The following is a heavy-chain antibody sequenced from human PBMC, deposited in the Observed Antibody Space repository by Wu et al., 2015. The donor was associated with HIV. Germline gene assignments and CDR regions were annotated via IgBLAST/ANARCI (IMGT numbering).Heavy chain of an antibody. CDR2: IIPIVGTA. D-gene: IGHD3/OR15-3a*01. V-gene: IGHV1-69*11. CDR3: ATHPGWTGVLDAFDM. Sequence: QVQLVQSGAEVKKPGSSVKVSCKASGGTFSSSAISWVRQAPGQGLEWMGRIIPIVGTANYAQKFQGRVTIIADESTSTAYMELSSLRSEDTAVYYCATHPGWTGVLDAFDMWGQGTLVTVSS. CDR1: GGTFSSSA. J-gene: IGHJ3*02.